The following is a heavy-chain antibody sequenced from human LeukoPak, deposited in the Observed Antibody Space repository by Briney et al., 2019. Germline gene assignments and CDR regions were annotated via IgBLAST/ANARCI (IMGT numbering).Heavy chain of an antibody. Sequence: GGSLRLSCAASGFTFSSYSMNWVRQAPGKGLEWVSSISSSSSYIYYADSAKGRFTISRDNAKNSLYLQMNSLRAEDTAVYYCARVNTYYDFWSGLSGWFDPWGQGTLVTVSS. CDR2: ISSSSSYI. V-gene: IGHV3-21*01. CDR1: GFTFSSYS. CDR3: ARVNTYYDFWSGLSGWFDP. J-gene: IGHJ5*02. D-gene: IGHD3-3*01.